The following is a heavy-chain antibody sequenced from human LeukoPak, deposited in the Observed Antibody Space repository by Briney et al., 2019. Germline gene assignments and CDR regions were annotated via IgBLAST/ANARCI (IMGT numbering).Heavy chain of an antibody. CDR3: AREGITGDFDY. D-gene: IGHD7-27*01. Sequence: PGGSLRLSCAASGFTFSSYSMNWVRQAPGKGLEWVSSISSSSSYIYYADSVKGRFTISRDNAKNSQYLQMNSLRAEDTAVYYCAREGITGDFDYWGQGTLVTVSS. J-gene: IGHJ4*02. V-gene: IGHV3-21*01. CDR2: ISSSSSYI. CDR1: GFTFSSYS.